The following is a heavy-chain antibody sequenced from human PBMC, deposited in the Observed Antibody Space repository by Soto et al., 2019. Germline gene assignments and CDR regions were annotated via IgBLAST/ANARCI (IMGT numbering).Heavy chain of an antibody. CDR1: GYTFTGYT. D-gene: IGHD2-15*01. CDR2: INAGSGNT. V-gene: IGHV1-3*01. Sequence: QVQLVQSGAEVKKPGASVKFSCKASGYTFTGYTMHWVRQAPGQGLEWMGWINAGSGNTKHSQKFQGRVTITRDTSASSAHMELSSLRSEGAAVYYCAREGNLQDEYYFDYWGQGTLVTVSS. CDR3: AREGNLQDEYYFDY. J-gene: IGHJ4*02.